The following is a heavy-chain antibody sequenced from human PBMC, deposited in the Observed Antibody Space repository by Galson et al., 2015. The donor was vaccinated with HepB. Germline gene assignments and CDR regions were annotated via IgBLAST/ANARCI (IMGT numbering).Heavy chain of an antibody. D-gene: IGHD6-19*01. V-gene: IGHV1-18*01. CDR3: ARNHGYSSGWYGANYFDY. J-gene: IGHJ4*02. CDR2: ISAYNGNT. CDR1: GYTFTSYG. Sequence: SVKVSCKASGYTFTSYGISWVRQAPGQGLEWMGWISAYNGNTNYAQKLQGRVTMTTDTSTSTAYMELRSLRSDDTAVYYCARNHGYSSGWYGANYFDYWGQGTLVTVSS.